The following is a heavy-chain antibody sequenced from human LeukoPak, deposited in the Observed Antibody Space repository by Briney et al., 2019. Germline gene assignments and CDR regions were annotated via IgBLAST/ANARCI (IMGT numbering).Heavy chain of an antibody. J-gene: IGHJ6*02. CDR1: GFTFSSYG. D-gene: IGHD3-22*01. CDR3: AKGPFNYYDSSGYYFYGMDV. Sequence: PGGSLRLSCAASGFTFSSYGMHWVRQAPGKGLEWVAFIRYDGSNKYYADSVKGRFTISRDNSKNTLYLQMNSLRAEDTAVYYCAKGPFNYYDSSGYYFYGMDVWGQGTTVTVSS. V-gene: IGHV3-30*02. CDR2: IRYDGSNK.